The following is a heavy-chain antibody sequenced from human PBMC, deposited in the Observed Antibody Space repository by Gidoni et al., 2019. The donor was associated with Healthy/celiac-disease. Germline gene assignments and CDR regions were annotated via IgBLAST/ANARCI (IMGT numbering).Heavy chain of an antibody. CDR2: ISSSSSYI. D-gene: IGHD2-15*01. CDR1: GFTFSSYS. Sequence: EVQLVESGGGLVKPGGSLRLSCAASGFTFSSYSMNWVRQAPGKGLEWVSSISSSSSYIYYADSVKGRFTISRDNAKNSLYLQMNSLRAEDTDVYYCARDLGGYCSGGSCYPPPDYWGQGTLVTVSS. CDR3: ARDLGGYCSGGSCYPPPDY. J-gene: IGHJ4*02. V-gene: IGHV3-21*01.